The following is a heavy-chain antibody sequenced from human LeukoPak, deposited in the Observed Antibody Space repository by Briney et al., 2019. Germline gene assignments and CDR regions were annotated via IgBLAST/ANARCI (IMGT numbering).Heavy chain of an antibody. J-gene: IGHJ5*02. D-gene: IGHD6-19*01. CDR2: IRSKANSYAT. Sequence: GGSLRLSCAASGFTVRSNYMSWVRQASGKGLEWVGRIRSKANSYATAYAASVKGRFTISRDDSKNTAYLQMNSLKTEDTAVYYCTTTPLHIAVAGMGHLDWFDPWGQGTLVAVSS. CDR3: TTTPLHIAVAGMGHLDWFDP. V-gene: IGHV3-73*01. CDR1: GFTVRSNY.